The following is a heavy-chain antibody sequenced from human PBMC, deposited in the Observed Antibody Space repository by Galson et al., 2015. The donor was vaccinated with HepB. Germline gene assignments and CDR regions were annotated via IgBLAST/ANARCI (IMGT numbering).Heavy chain of an antibody. V-gene: IGHV4-59*01. Sequence: TLSLTCTVSGGSLSNYYWNWIRQSPGKGLEWIGYIYYTGITAYKPSLESRVTLSVDTSKNRVSLKLTSLTAADTAVYYCARGEPIDYWGQGTLVTVSS. CDR1: GGSLSNYY. CDR3: ARGEPIDY. CDR2: IYYTGIT. D-gene: IGHD1-26*01. J-gene: IGHJ4*02.